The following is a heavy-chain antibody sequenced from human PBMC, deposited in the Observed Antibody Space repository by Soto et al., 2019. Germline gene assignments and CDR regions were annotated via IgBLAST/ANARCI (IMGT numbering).Heavy chain of an antibody. J-gene: IGHJ3*02. Sequence: GGSLRLSCTASRFTFSTYWMHWVRQDPGKGLLWVSRINSDGSSTNYADSVKDRFTISRDNAKSTLWLQMNSLRAEDTAVYYCASAMGGTRNALNIWGQGTMVTVSS. CDR2: INSDGSST. V-gene: IGHV3-74*01. CDR3: ASAMGGTRNALNI. D-gene: IGHD6-19*01. CDR1: RFTFSTYW.